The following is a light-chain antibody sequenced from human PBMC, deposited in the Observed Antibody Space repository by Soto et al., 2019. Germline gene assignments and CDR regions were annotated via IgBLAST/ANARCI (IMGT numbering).Light chain of an antibody. J-gene: IGKJ1*01. Sequence: PGGRATLSCKASQSVSSTYLGWYQQQPGQPPKLLMPGTSTMATGAPDRFSGSGSGTDFTLTISSLQSEDFALYYCQQCYDKPLTFGQGTKVDIK. V-gene: IGKV3D-7*01. CDR2: GTS. CDR3: QQCYDKPLT. CDR1: QSVSSTY.